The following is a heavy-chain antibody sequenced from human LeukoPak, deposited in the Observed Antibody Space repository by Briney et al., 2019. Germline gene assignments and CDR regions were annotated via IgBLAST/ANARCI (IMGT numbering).Heavy chain of an antibody. J-gene: IGHJ5*02. CDR1: GYSISSGYY. V-gene: IGHV4-38-2*02. CDR2: IYHSGST. D-gene: IGHD3-10*01. Sequence: SETLSLTCTVSGYSISSGYYWGWIRQPPGKGLEWIGSIYHSGSTYYNPSLKSRVTISEDTSKNQYSLRLDSVTAADTAVYYCARGYLREGELDWFDPWGQGTLVTVSS. CDR3: ARGYLREGELDWFDP.